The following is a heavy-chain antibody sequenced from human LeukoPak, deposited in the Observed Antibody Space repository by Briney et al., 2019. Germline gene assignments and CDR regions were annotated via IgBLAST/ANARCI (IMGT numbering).Heavy chain of an antibody. CDR2: IIQ. V-gene: IGHV1-2*02. CDR3: ARAPDMAVAGVYFDY. D-gene: IGHD6-19*01. Sequence: ASVKVSCKASGYTFTGYYMHWVRQAPGQGLEWMGGIIQQTTHRSSRAESTSTAYMELSSLRSEDTAVYYCARAPDMAVAGVYFDYWGQGTLVTVSS. J-gene: IGHJ4*02. CDR1: GYTFTGYY.